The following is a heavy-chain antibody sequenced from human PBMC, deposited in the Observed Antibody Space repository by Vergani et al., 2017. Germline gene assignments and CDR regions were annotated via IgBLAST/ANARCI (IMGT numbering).Heavy chain of an antibody. Sequence: QLQLQESDSRLVNPSQTLSLTCTLSGDAISRDTYSWNWVRQPPGKPLEWIGSVYYSGTTYYNPSLGGRVTMSIDKSKNHFSLTLNSVTAADTAMYYCARMGGYDEGDAFRIGYFDSWGPGILVTVSS. CDR2: VYYSGTT. J-gene: IGHJ4*02. CDR3: ARMGGYDEGDAFRIGYFDS. V-gene: IGHV4-30-2*01. CDR1: GDAISRDTYS. D-gene: IGHD3-22*01.